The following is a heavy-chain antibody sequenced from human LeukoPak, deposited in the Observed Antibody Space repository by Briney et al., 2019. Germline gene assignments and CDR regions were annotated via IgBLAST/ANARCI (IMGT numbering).Heavy chain of an antibody. V-gene: IGHV4-34*01. CDR1: GGSFSGYY. Sequence: SETLSLTCAVYGGSFSGYYWSWIRQPPGKGLEWIGEINHSGSTNYNPSLKSRVTISVDTSKNQFSLKLSSVTAADTAVYYCARDAYSYGNALFDYWGQGTLVTVSS. D-gene: IGHD5-18*01. J-gene: IGHJ4*02. CDR3: ARDAYSYGNALFDY. CDR2: INHSGST.